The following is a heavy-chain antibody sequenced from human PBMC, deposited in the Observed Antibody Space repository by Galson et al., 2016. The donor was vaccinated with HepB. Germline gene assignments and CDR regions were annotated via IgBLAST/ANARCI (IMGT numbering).Heavy chain of an antibody. CDR3: AKALRRGPPYYLDL. CDR1: GFTFSSYV. Sequence: SLRLSCAASGFTFSSYVMNWVRQAPGKGLEWVSDISGRGTYTDYADSVKGRFTISRDNSKNTLFLQLNSLRVEDTAGYYCAKALRRGPPYYLDLWGQGTLVTVSS. J-gene: IGHJ4*02. D-gene: IGHD3-16*01. CDR2: ISGRGTYT. V-gene: IGHV3-23*01.